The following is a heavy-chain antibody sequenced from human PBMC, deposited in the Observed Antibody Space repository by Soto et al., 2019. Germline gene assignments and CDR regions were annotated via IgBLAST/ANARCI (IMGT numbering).Heavy chain of an antibody. CDR1: GGSVSGGAYY. J-gene: IGHJ4*02. CDR2: IYYSGNT. V-gene: IGHV4-61*08. D-gene: IGHD5-18*01. Sequence: SETQSLTWSVSGGSVSGGAYYWTWIRQPPEKGLEWIGYIYYSGNTTYNPSLKSRVTISIGTSKNQFSLKLTSATAADTAVYYCARDIRGYSRAFDYWGQRALGTGSS. CDR3: ARDIRGYSRAFDY.